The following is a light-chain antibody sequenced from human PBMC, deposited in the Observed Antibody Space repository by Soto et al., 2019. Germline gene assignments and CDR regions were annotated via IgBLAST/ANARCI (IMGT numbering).Light chain of an antibody. Sequence: EIVMSQSPATLSVSTGERATLSCRTSQSVSSSYLAWYQQKPGQAPRLLIYGASTRATGIPDRFSGSGSGTDFTLTISRLEPEDFAVYYCQQYGSSPITFGQGTRLEI. J-gene: IGKJ5*01. CDR2: GAS. V-gene: IGKV3-20*01. CDR3: QQYGSSPIT. CDR1: QSVSSSY.